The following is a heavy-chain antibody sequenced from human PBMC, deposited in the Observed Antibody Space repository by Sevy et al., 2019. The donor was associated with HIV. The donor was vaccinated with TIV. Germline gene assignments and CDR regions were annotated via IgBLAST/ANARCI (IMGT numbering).Heavy chain of an antibody. D-gene: IGHD2-8*01. CDR2: LSFGCGGI. CDR3: AREGCTKPHDY. CDR1: GFTFSKYS. J-gene: IGHJ4*02. Sequence: GGSLRLSCAASGFTFSKYSMSWVRQPPGKGLEWVSTLSFGCGGINHAYSVKGRFTISRDNSKNSLYLQMNNLRAEDTAVYYCAREGCTKPHDYWGQGTLVTVSS. V-gene: IGHV3-23*01.